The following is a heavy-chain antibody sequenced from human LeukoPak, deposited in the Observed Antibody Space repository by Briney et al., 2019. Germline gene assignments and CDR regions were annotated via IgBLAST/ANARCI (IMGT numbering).Heavy chain of an antibody. CDR3: ARAIFGVVIIPNWFDP. CDR2: INHSGST. D-gene: IGHD3-3*01. J-gene: IGHJ5*02. CDR1: GGSFSGYY. Sequence: SETLSLTCAVYGGSFSGYYWSWIRQPPGKGLERIGEINHSGSTNYNPSLKGRVTISVDTSKNQFSLKLSSVTAADTAVYYCARAIFGVVIIPNWFDPWGQGTLVTVSP. V-gene: IGHV4-34*01.